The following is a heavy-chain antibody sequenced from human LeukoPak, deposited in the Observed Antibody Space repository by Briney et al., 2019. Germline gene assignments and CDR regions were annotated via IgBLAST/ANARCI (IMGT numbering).Heavy chain of an antibody. Sequence: GGSLRLSCAASGFTFSSYSMNWVRQAPGKGLEWVSYISSSSSTIYYADSVKGRFTISRDNSKNTLFLQMNSLRAEDTAVYYCARDGGYSSSWLYYYYYYMDVWGKGTTVTVSS. CDR1: GFTFSSYS. CDR2: ISSSSSTI. D-gene: IGHD6-13*01. V-gene: IGHV3-48*01. J-gene: IGHJ6*03. CDR3: ARDGGYSSSWLYYYYYYMDV.